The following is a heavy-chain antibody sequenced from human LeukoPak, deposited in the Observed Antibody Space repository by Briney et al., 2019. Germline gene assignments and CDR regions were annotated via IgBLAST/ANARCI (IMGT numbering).Heavy chain of an antibody. CDR1: GYTFTSYA. D-gene: IGHD5-12*01. V-gene: IGHV1-3*01. J-gene: IGHJ4*02. CDR3: ATALLSGYAFGY. Sequence: ASVKVSCKASGYTFTSYAMHWVRQAPGQRLEWMGWINAGNGNTKYSQKFQGRVTITRDTSASTAYMELSSLRSEDTAVYYCATALLSGYAFGYWGQGTLVTVSS. CDR2: INAGNGNT.